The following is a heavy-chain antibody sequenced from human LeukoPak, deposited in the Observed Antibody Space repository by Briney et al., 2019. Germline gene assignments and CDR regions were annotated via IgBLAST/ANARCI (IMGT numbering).Heavy chain of an antibody. Sequence: PGGSLRLSCAASGFTFDDYAMHWVRQAPGKGLEWVSGISWNSGSIGYADSVKGRFTISRDNAKNSLYLQMNSLRAEDTAVYYCAKEVDSSGYWYYFDYWGQGTLVTVSS. CDR3: AKEVDSSGYWYYFDY. J-gene: IGHJ4*02. V-gene: IGHV3-9*01. D-gene: IGHD3-22*01. CDR1: GFTFDDYA. CDR2: ISWNSGSI.